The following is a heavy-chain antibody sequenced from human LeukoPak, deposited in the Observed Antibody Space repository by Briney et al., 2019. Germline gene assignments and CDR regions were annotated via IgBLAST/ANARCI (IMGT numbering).Heavy chain of an antibody. V-gene: IGHV3-23*01. CDR1: GFTFSSYA. CDR3: AKASGSGFYNNYDY. CDR2: LSDSGSA. Sequence: GGSLRLSCAASGFTFSSYAMSWVRQAPRKGLEWVSGLSDSGSAYYADSVKGRFTISRDNSKNTLYLQMNSLRAEDTAVYYCAKASGSGFYNNYDYWGQGTLVTVSS. J-gene: IGHJ4*02. D-gene: IGHD2-15*01.